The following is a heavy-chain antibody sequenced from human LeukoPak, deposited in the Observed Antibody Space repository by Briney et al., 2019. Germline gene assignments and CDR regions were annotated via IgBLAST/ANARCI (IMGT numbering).Heavy chain of an antibody. J-gene: IGHJ5*02. Sequence: GGSLRLSCAASGFTFSSYAMSWVRQAPGKGLEWVSAIRGSGVSTYYADSVKGRFTISRDNSKNTLYLQMNSLRAEDTAVYYCAKDPARTYCGGDCYPAGNWFDPWGQGTLVTVSS. CDR2: IRGSGVST. CDR3: AKDPARTYCGGDCYPAGNWFDP. D-gene: IGHD2-21*02. CDR1: GFTFSSYA. V-gene: IGHV3-23*01.